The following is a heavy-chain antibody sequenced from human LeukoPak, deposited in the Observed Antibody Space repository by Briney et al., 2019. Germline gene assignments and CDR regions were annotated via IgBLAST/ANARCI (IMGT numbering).Heavy chain of an antibody. CDR1: GFTFSGYA. J-gene: IGHJ4*02. D-gene: IGHD3-22*01. CDR3: ARDWSPGSSGYYYNY. CDR2: ISYDGSNK. Sequence: GSLRLSCAASGFTFSGYAMHWVRQAPGKGLEWVAVISYDGSNKYYADSVKGRFTISRDNSKNTLYLQMNSLRAEDTAVYYCARDWSPGSSGYYYNYWGQGTLVTVSS. V-gene: IGHV3-30*04.